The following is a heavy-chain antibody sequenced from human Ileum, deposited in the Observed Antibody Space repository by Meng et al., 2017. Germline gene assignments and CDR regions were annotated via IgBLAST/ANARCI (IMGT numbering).Heavy chain of an antibody. CDR2: INPSSGGT. J-gene: IGHJ5*02. CDR1: GYSFTGYF. V-gene: IGHV1-2*02. D-gene: IGHD6-19*01. Sequence: ASVKVSCKASGYSFTGYFMHWVRQAPGQGFEWMGWINPSSGGTNYAQKFQGRVTMTRDTSISTAYMELSRLRSDDTAVYYCARDSSGWNSFDPWGQGTLVTVSS. CDR3: ARDSSGWNSFDP.